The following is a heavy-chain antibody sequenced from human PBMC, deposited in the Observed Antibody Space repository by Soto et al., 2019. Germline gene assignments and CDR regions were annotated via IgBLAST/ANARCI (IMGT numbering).Heavy chain of an antibody. Sequence: QVQLVQSGAEVKKPGSSVKVSCKASGGTFSSYTISWVRQAPGQGLEWMGRIIPILGIANYAQKFQGRVTITADKSTSTAYMELSSLRSEDTAVYYCARDRGTPPTYYYGMDVWGQGTTVTVSS. D-gene: IGHD3-10*01. CDR2: IIPILGIA. J-gene: IGHJ6*02. CDR1: GGTFSSYT. CDR3: ARDRGTPPTYYYGMDV. V-gene: IGHV1-69*08.